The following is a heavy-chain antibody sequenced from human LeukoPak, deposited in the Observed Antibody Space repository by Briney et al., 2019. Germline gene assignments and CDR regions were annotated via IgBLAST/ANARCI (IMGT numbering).Heavy chain of an antibody. J-gene: IGHJ3*02. Sequence: PGRSLRLSCAASGFTFSSYSMNWVRQAPGKGLEWVSSISSSSSYIYYADSVKGRFTISRDNAKNSLYLQVNSLRAEDTAVYYCAIEYSSSANAFDIWGQGTMVTVSS. V-gene: IGHV3-21*01. CDR1: GFTFSSYS. D-gene: IGHD6-6*01. CDR2: ISSSSSYI. CDR3: AIEYSSSANAFDI.